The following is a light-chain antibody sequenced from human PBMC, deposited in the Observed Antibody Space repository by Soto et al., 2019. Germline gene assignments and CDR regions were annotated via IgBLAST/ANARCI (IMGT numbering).Light chain of an antibody. Sequence: DIVMTQSPLSLPVTPGEPASISCRSSQSLLHSNGYNYLDWYLQKPGQSPQLLIYLGSNRASGVHDRFSGSGSGTDFTLKISRVEAEDVGVSYCMQALQTPLTFGGGTKVEIK. CDR3: MQALQTPLT. CDR2: LGS. J-gene: IGKJ4*01. CDR1: QSLLHSNGYNY. V-gene: IGKV2-28*01.